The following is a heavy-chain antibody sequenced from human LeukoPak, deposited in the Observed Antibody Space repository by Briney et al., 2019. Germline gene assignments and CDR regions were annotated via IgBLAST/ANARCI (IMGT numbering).Heavy chain of an antibody. D-gene: IGHD6-6*01. V-gene: IGHV4-39*07. CDR1: GGSISSSSYY. J-gene: IGHJ4*02. CDR3: ARDHNRDLYSSSSHHHFDY. Sequence: SETLSLTCTVSGGSISSSSYYWGWIRQPPGKGLEWIGSIYYSGSTYYNPSLKSRVTISVDTSKNQFSLKLSSVTAADTAVYYCARDHNRDLYSSSSHHHFDYWGQGTLVTVSS. CDR2: IYYSGST.